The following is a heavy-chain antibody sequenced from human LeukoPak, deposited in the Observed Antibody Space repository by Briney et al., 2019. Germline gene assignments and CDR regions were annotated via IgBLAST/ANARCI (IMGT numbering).Heavy chain of an antibody. Sequence: PGGSLRLSCVASGFTFSSYAMSWVRQAPGKGLEWVSAISGSGGSTYYADSVKGRFTISRDNSKNTLYLQMNSLRAEDTAVYYCANSLVSSSAWFDPWGQGTLVTVSS. CDR3: ANSLVSSSAWFDP. V-gene: IGHV3-23*01. CDR2: ISGSGGST. D-gene: IGHD6-6*01. CDR1: GFTFSSYA. J-gene: IGHJ5*02.